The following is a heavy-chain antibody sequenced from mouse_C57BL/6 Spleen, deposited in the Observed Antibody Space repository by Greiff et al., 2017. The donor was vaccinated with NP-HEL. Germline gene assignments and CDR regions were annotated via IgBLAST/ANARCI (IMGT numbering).Heavy chain of an antibody. CDR1: GFSFTTYA. V-gene: IGHV10-1*01. CDR3: VRQDDYDPSSY. Sequence: EVMLVESGGGLVQPKGSLKLSCAASGFSFTTYAMNWVRQAPGKGLEWVARIRSKSNNYATYYADSVKDRFTISRDDSESMLYLQMNNLKTEDTAMYYCVRQDDYDPSSYWGQGTLVTVSA. D-gene: IGHD2-4*01. CDR2: IRSKSNNYAT. J-gene: IGHJ3*01.